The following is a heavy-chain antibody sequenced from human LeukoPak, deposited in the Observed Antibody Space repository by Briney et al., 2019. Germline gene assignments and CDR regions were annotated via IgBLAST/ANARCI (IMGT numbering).Heavy chain of an antibody. D-gene: IGHD3-9*01. CDR2: IHYTGST. Sequence: SETLSLTCSVSGGSISSNTYYWGWIRQPPGKGLEWIGSIHYTGSTYYDPSLKSRVTISVDTSKSQFSLRLNSVTAADTAVYYCARDLSILRRGDYFNYWGQGILVTVSS. V-gene: IGHV4-39*07. CDR3: ARDLSILRRGDYFNY. J-gene: IGHJ4*02. CDR1: GGSISSNTYY.